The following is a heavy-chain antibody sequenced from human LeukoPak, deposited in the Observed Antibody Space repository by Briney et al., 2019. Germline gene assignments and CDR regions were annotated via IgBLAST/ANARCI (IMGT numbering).Heavy chain of an antibody. CDR3: ARSCSSTSCYGNWFDP. Sequence: ASVTVSCKASGGTFSSYAISWVRQAPGQGLEWMGWISAYNGNTNYAQKLQGRVTMTTDTSTSTAYMELRSLRSDDTAVYYCARSCSSTSCYGNWFDPWGQGTLVTVSS. CDR1: GGTFSSYA. V-gene: IGHV1-18*01. J-gene: IGHJ5*02. D-gene: IGHD2-2*01. CDR2: ISAYNGNT.